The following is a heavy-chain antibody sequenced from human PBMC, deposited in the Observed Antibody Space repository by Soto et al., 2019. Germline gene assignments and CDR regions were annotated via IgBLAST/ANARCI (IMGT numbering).Heavy chain of an antibody. CDR2: IRSKANSYAT. D-gene: IGHD6-19*01. CDR1: GFTFSGSA. Sequence: EVQLVESGGGLVQPGGSLKLSCAASGFTFSGSAMHWVRQASGKGLEWVGRIRSKANSYATAYAASVKGRFTISRDNSKNTAYLQMNSLKTEDTAVYYCTSRIAVAGTQASTRLGPIDYWGQGTLVTVSS. CDR3: TSRIAVAGTQASTRLGPIDY. J-gene: IGHJ4*02. V-gene: IGHV3-73*01.